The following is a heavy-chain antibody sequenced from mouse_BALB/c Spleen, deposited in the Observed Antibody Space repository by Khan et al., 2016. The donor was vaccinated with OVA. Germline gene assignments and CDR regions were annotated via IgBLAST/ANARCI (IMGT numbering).Heavy chain of an antibody. CDR2: INPTSGYT. V-gene: IGHV1-7*01. J-gene: IGHJ2*01. CDR3: TRDIIDY. Sequence: QIQLVQSGAELAKPGASVKMSCKASGYTFTTYWMHWVKKRPGQGLEWIGYINPTSGYTDYNEKFKDRATLSADKSSSTAYMQLSSLTSEDSAVYYCTRDIIDYWGQGTTLTVSS. CDR1: GYTFTTYW. D-gene: IGHD1-3*01.